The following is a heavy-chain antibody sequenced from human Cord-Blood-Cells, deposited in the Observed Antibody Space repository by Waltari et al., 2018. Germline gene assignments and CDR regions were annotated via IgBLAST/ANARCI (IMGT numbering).Heavy chain of an antibody. V-gene: IGHV4-31*03. Sequence: QVQLQESGPGLVKPSQTLSLTCTVSGGSISSGGYYWSWIRQHPGKGLEWIGYIYYSGSTYYTPSLKSRVTISVDTSKNQFSLKLSSVTAADTAVYYCARGTILGYCSSTSCYWLDYWGQGTLVTVSS. CDR1: GGSISSGGYY. D-gene: IGHD2-2*01. J-gene: IGHJ4*02. CDR3: ARGTILGYCSSTSCYWLDY. CDR2: IYYSGST.